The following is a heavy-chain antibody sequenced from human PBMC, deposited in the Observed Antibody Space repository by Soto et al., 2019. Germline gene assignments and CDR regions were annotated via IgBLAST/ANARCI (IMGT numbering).Heavy chain of an antibody. D-gene: IGHD1-26*01. CDR3: ARFPSGRDPNWFDP. V-gene: IGHV5-51*01. CDR2: IYPDDSDT. Sequence: EVQLVQSGAEVKKPGESLKISCKASGYRFANYWIGWVRQMPGKGLELMGIIYPDDSDTRYSPSFQGQVTISADKSMTTAYLQWSSLKASDTAMYYCARFPSGRDPNWFDPWGQGTLVTVSS. J-gene: IGHJ5*02. CDR1: GYRFANYW.